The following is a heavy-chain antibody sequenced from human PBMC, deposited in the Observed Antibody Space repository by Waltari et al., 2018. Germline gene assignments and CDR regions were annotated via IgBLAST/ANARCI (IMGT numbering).Heavy chain of an antibody. D-gene: IGHD2-15*01. J-gene: IGHJ3*01. CDR3: ARAGLLGAFDV. CDR2: INNDGSST. CDR1: GVTLSSSW. Sequence: EVQLVESGGGLVQPGGSLRLACAASGVTLSSSWIHWARQSPGKGLMWVSRINNDGSSTVYADSVKGRFTISRDDAKNTVSLQMNNLSAEDTALYYCARAGLLGAFDVWGQGTMVTVSS. V-gene: IGHV3-74*03.